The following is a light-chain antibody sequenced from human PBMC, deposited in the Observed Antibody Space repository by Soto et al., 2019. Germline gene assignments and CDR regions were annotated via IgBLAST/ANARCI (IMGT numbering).Light chain of an antibody. CDR3: QQYNNWWT. Sequence: EVVMTQSPATLSVSPGERATLSCRASQSVSNNLAWYQQKHGQAPRLLIYGASTRVTGIPARFSGSGSGTEFTLTISSLQYEDFAVYYCQQYNNWWTFGQGTKVEIK. CDR1: QSVSNN. J-gene: IGKJ1*01. V-gene: IGKV3-15*01. CDR2: GAS.